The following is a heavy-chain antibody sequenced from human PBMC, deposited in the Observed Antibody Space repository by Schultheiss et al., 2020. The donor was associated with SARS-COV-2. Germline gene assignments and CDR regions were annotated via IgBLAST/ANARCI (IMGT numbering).Heavy chain of an antibody. CDR2: IYYSGST. Sequence: SETLSLTCAVYGGSFSGYYWSWIRQPPGKGLEWIGYIYYSGSTNYNPSLKSRVTISVDMSKNQFSLKLSSVTAADTAVYYCARGPSITIFGVVTVDSYYMDVWGKGTTVTVSS. J-gene: IGHJ6*03. D-gene: IGHD3-3*01. V-gene: IGHV4-59*01. CDR1: GGSFSGYY. CDR3: ARGPSITIFGVVTVDSYYMDV.